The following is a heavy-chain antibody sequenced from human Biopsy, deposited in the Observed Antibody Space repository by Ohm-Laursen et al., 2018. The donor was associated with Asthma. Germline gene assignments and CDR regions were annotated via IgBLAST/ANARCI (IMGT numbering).Heavy chain of an antibody. CDR1: GSTFSSYA. Sequence: SLRLSCAASGSTFSSYAMHWVRQAPGKGLEWVAVISYDGSNKYCADSVKGRFTISRDNSKNTLYLQMNSLRAEDTAVYYCARDLHPTNHLGELSEGFDYWGQGTLVTVSS. J-gene: IGHJ4*02. CDR2: ISYDGSNK. V-gene: IGHV3-30-3*01. D-gene: IGHD3-16*02. CDR3: ARDLHPTNHLGELSEGFDY.